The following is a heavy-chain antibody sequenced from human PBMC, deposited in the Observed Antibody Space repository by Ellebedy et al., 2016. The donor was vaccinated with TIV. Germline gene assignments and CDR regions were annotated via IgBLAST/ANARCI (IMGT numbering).Heavy chain of an antibody. V-gene: IGHV3-23*01. D-gene: IGHD3-10*01. J-gene: IGHJ4*02. CDR3: AKFDYGDY. CDR2: ISGSGGSK. Sequence: PGGSLRLSCAASGFTLSGYAMSWVRQAPGKGLEGVSAISGSGGSKYYADSVKGRFTISRDNSKNTLYLQMNSLRAEDTAVYYCAKFDYGDYWGQGTLVTVSS. CDR1: GFTLSGYA.